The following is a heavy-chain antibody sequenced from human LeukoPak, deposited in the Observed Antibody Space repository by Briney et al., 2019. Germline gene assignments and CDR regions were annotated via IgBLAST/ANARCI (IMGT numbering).Heavy chain of an antibody. CDR1: GFTFSSYS. Sequence: GGSLRLSCAASGFTFSSYSMNWVRQAPGKGLEWVSSISSSSSYIYYADSVKGRFTISRDNAKNSLYLQMNSLRAEDTAVYCCAREVYYYDSSGFYYSGGFGYWGQGTLLTVSS. CDR3: AREVYYYDSSGFYYSGGFGY. D-gene: IGHD3-22*01. V-gene: IGHV3-21*01. J-gene: IGHJ4*02. CDR2: ISSSSSYI.